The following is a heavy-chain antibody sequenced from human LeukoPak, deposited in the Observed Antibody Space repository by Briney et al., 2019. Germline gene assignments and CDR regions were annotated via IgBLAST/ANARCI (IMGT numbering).Heavy chain of an antibody. J-gene: IGHJ5*02. V-gene: IGHV4-61*02. CDR3: ARDDYSNNNWFDP. CDR2: IYTSGSP. D-gene: IGHD4-11*01. CDR1: GGSISSGSYY. Sequence: PSQTLSLTCTVSGGSISSGSYYWSWIRQPAGKGLGWIGRIYTSGSPNYNPSLKSRVTISVDTSKNQFSLKLSSVTAADTAVYYCARDDYSNNNWFDPWGQGTLVTVSS.